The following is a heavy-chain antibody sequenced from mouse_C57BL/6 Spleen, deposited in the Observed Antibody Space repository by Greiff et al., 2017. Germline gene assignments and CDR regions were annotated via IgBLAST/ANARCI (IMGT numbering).Heavy chain of an antibody. V-gene: IGHV1-18*01. CDR3: ARGGSYYYGSSSPWYFDV. J-gene: IGHJ1*03. D-gene: IGHD1-1*01. CDR2: INPNNGGT. Sequence: VQLKESGPELVKPGASVKIPCKASGYTFTDYNMDWVKQSHGKSLEWIGDINPNNGGTIYNQKFKGKATLTVDKSSSTAYMELRSLTSEDTAVYYCARGGSYYYGSSSPWYFDVWGTGTTVTVSS. CDR1: GYTFTDYN.